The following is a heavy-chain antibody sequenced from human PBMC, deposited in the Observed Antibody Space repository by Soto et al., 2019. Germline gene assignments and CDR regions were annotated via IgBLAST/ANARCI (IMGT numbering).Heavy chain of an antibody. CDR3: ARESQLWSNYYYDGMDV. Sequence: EVQLVESGGGLVQPGGSLRLSCAASGFTFSDHYMDWVRQAPGEGLEWVGRTRNKANSYTTEYAASVKGRFTISRDDSKNSLYLQMNSLKTEDTAVYYCARESQLWSNYYYDGMDVWGQGTTVTVSS. V-gene: IGHV3-72*01. CDR1: GFTFSDHY. D-gene: IGHD5-18*01. CDR2: TRNKANSYTT. J-gene: IGHJ6*02.